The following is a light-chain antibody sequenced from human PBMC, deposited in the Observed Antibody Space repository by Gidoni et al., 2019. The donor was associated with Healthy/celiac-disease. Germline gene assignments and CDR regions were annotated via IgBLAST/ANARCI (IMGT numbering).Light chain of an antibody. CDR1: QIVSSY. Sequence: EFLLTNSPATLSLSPGERATLSCRASQIVSSYLARYQQKPGQAPRLLIYDASNRATGLPARFSGSASGTDFTLTISSLEREDFAVYNSQKSSNWPPATFGQXTRLEIK. CDR3: QKSSNWPPAT. J-gene: IGKJ5*01. CDR2: DAS. V-gene: IGKV3-11*01.